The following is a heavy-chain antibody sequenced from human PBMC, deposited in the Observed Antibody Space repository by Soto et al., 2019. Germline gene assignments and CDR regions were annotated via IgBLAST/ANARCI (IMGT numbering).Heavy chain of an antibody. D-gene: IGHD3-10*01. CDR1: GGSISSYY. V-gene: IGHV4-4*07. Sequence: PWATLSLTCTVTGGSISSYYWSWIRQPAGKGLEWIGRIYTSGSTNYNPSLKSRVTMSVDTSKNQFSLKLSSVTAADTAVYYCARESFGSGSYYNVNYYYGMDVWGQGTTVTVSS. CDR3: ARESFGSGSYYNVNYYYGMDV. J-gene: IGHJ6*02. CDR2: IYTSGST.